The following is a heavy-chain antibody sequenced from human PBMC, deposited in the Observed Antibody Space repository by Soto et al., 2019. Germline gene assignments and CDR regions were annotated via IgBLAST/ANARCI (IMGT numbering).Heavy chain of an antibody. CDR1: GFTVSSNY. CDR2: IYSGGST. V-gene: IGHV3-66*01. Sequence: GGSLRLSCAASGFTVSSNYMSWVRQAPGKGLEWVSVIYSGGSTYYADSVKGRFTISRDNSKNTLYLQMNSLRAEDTAVYYCARSSLELFFYFDYWGQGTLVTVSS. D-gene: IGHD3-16*01. J-gene: IGHJ4*02. CDR3: ARSSLELFFYFDY.